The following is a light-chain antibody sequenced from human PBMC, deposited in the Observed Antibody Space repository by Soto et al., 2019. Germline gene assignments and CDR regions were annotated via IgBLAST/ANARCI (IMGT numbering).Light chain of an antibody. V-gene: IGKV1-33*01. CDR3: QQYDDLPIT. J-gene: IGKJ5*01. Sequence: DIQMTQSPSSLSASVGDRVTITCQASQDIGKFLNWYQQKPGKAPKLLIDDASNLETGVPSRFSGSGSGTHFTFTISSLQPEDIATYYCQQYDDLPITFGQGTRLEIK. CDR2: DAS. CDR1: QDIGKF.